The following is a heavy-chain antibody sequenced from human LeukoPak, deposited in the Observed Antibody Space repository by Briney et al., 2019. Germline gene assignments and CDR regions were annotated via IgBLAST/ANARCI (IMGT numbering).Heavy chain of an antibody. CDR1: GGSFSGYY. CDR2: INHSGST. V-gene: IGHV4-34*01. J-gene: IGHJ1*01. Sequence: KPSETLSLTCAVYGGSFSGYYWNWIRQPPGKGLEWIGEINHSGSTNYNPSLKSRVTISVDTSKNQFSLKLSSVTAADTAVYYCASEKKRHWGQGTLVTVSS. CDR3: ASEKKRH.